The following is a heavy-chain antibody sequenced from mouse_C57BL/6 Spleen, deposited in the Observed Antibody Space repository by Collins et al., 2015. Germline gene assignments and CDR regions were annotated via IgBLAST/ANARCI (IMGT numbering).Heavy chain of an antibody. Sequence: QVQLQQSGAELMKPGAAVKLSCKATGYTFTGYWIEWVKQRPGRGLEWTGEILPGSGGTNYNEKFKGKATFTADTSSNTAYMQLSSLTTEDSAIYYCARRYLLYAMDYWGQGTSVTVSS. CDR2: ILPGSGGT. CDR1: GYTFTGYW. CDR3: ARRYLLYAMDY. D-gene: IGHD1-1*01. V-gene: IGHV1-9*01. J-gene: IGHJ4*01.